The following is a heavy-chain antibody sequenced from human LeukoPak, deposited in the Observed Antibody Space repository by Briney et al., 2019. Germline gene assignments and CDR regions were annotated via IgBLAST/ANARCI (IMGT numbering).Heavy chain of an antibody. Sequence: GASVKVSCKASGYTFTGYYMHWVRQAPGQGLEWMGWINPSSGGTNYAQKFQGRVTMTRDTSISTAYMELSRLRSDDTAVYYCATKAAAGRGFDYWGQGTLVTVSS. J-gene: IGHJ4*02. CDR3: ATKAAAGRGFDY. CDR2: INPSSGGT. D-gene: IGHD6-13*01. CDR1: GYTFTGYY. V-gene: IGHV1-2*02.